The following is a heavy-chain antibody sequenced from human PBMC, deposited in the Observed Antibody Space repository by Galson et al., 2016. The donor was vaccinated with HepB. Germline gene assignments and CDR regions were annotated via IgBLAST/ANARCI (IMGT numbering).Heavy chain of an antibody. CDR3: ARYRAATAYSDF. CDR1: GYTFTDYY. CDR2: LNPKSGGS. V-gene: IGHV1-2*02. J-gene: IGHJ4*02. D-gene: IGHD6-25*01. Sequence: SVKVSCKASGYTFTDYYIHWVRQAPGQGLEWMGWLNPKSGGSVSAQKFQGRVTMTTDTSTSTAYMELRSLRSDDAAVYYCARYRAATAYSDFWGQGTLVTVSS.